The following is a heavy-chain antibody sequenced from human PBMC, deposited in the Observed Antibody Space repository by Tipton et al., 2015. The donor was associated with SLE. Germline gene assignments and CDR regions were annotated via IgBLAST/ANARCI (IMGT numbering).Heavy chain of an antibody. CDR1: GYTFTGYY. J-gene: IGHJ6*02. D-gene: IGHD3-3*01. CDR3: ARARLRFLEWLPLGYGMDV. V-gene: IGHV7-4-1*02. CDR2: INTNTGNP. Sequence: QSGAEVKKPGASVKVSCKASGYTFTGYYMHWVRQAPGQGLEWMGWINTNTGNPTYAQGFTGRFVFSLDTSVSTAYLQISSLKAEDTAVYYCARARLRFLEWLPLGYGMDVWGQGTTVTVSS.